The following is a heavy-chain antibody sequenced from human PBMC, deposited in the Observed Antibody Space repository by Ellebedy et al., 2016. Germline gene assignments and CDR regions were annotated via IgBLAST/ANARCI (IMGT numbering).Heavy chain of an antibody. J-gene: IGHJ3*02. V-gene: IGHV1-24*01. CDR3: ATERAMTTGRNDAFDI. CDR2: FDPEDGET. Sequence: ASVKVSCKVSGYTLTELSMHWVRQAPGKGLEWMGGFDPEDGETIYAQKFQGRVTMTEDTSTDTAYMELSSLRSEDTAVYYCATERAMTTGRNDAFDIWGQGTMVTVSS. D-gene: IGHD4-17*01. CDR1: GYTLTELS.